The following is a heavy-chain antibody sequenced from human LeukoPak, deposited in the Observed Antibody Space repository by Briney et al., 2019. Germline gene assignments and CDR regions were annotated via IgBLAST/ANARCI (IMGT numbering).Heavy chain of an antibody. Sequence: GESLRLSCAASGFTFSSYWMSWVRQAPGKGLEWVANIKQDGSEKYYVDSVKGRFTISRDNRKNTVYLQMNSLRAEDTAVYYCARDQLSYCDGDCPWGQGTLVTVSS. CDR1: GFTFSSYW. V-gene: IGHV3-7*01. CDR2: IKQDGSEK. D-gene: IGHD2-21*02. J-gene: IGHJ5*02. CDR3: ARDQLSYCDGDCP.